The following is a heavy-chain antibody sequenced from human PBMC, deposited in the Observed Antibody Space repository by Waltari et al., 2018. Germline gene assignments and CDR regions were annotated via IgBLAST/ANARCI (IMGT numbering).Heavy chain of an antibody. CDR3: AKSRGFEY. CDR2: INYDGSQK. Sequence: EVQLLESGVGVVEPGGSLVHSCGPSGFTFSRYWMSWVRQTPGKGPQWVANINYDGSQKYYVDSVKGRFTISRDNAKNSVYLQMNSLRVEDTAVYYCAKSRGFEYWGQGALITVSS. V-gene: IGHV3-7*01. D-gene: IGHD2-2*01. CDR1: GFTFSRYW. J-gene: IGHJ4*02.